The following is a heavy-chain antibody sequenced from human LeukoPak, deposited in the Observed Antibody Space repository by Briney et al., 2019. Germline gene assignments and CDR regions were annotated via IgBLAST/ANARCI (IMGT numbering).Heavy chain of an antibody. CDR3: ARQGGSYYEYFDY. J-gene: IGHJ4*02. D-gene: IGHD1-26*01. V-gene: IGHV4-39*01. CDR1: GGSISSSSYY. Sequence: SETLSLTCIVSGGSISSSSYYWGWIRQPPGKGLEWIGSIYYSGSTYYNPSLKSRVTISVDTSKNQFSLKLSSVTAADTAVYYCARQGGSYYEYFDYWGQGTLVTVSS. CDR2: IYYSGST.